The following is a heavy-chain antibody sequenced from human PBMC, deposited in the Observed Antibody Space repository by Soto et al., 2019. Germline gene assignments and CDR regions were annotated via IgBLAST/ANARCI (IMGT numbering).Heavy chain of an antibody. CDR1: GFTFSLSA. J-gene: IGHJ4*02. V-gene: IGHV3-23*01. Sequence: EVQLLESGGGFVQPGESLRLSCAASGFTFSLSAMSWVRQAPGRGLDWGSSPRGGGSITDYADSVKGRFTISRDNSKNTVHLQMNSLRAEDTAVYYCAKGPEYDILTGCDYWGQGALVTVSS. CDR3: AKGPEYDILTGCDY. D-gene: IGHD3-9*01. CDR2: PRGGGSIT.